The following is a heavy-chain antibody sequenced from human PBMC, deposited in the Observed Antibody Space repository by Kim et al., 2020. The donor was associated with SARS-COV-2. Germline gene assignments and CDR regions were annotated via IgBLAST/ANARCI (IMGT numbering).Heavy chain of an antibody. CDR3: ARATLYYDILTGYEIRGNDY. CDR2: INAGNGNT. D-gene: IGHD3-9*01. J-gene: IGHJ4*02. V-gene: IGHV1-3*01. CDR1: GYTFTSYA. Sequence: ASVKVSCKASGYTFTSYAMHWVRQAPGQRLEWMGWINAGNGNTKYSQKFQGRVTITRDTSASTAYMELSSLRSEDTAVYYCARATLYYDILTGYEIRGNDYWGQGTLVTVSS.